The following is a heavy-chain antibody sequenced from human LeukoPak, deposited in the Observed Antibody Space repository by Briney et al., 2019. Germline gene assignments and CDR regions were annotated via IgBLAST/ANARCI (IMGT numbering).Heavy chain of an antibody. CDR2: INHSGST. Sequence: SETLSLTCAVYGGSFSGYYWSWIRQPPGKGLEWIGEINHSGSTNYNPSLKSRVTISVDTSKNQFSLKLSSVTAADTAVYYCARPARSGYGLESWGMDVWGKGTTVTVSS. CDR3: ARPARSGYGLESWGMDV. CDR1: GGSFSGYY. D-gene: IGHD5-18*01. V-gene: IGHV4-34*01. J-gene: IGHJ6*04.